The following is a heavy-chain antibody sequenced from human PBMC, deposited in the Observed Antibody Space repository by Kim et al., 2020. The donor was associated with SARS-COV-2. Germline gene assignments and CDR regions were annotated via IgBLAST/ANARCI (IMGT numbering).Heavy chain of an antibody. Sequence: GGSLRLSCAASRFTFTSYDMNWVRQAPGKGLEWISFITSSSNRIHNAASVKGRYTISRDNANNTLYLQMDSLRDEDTAVYYCAREAGSASWWYFDHWGRGTLVTVSS. CDR3: AREAGSASWWYFDH. J-gene: IGHJ2*01. V-gene: IGHV3-48*02. CDR2: ITSSSNRI. CDR1: RFTFTSYD. D-gene: IGHD3-10*01.